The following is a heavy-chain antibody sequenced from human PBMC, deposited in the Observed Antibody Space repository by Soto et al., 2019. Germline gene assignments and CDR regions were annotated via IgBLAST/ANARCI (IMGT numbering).Heavy chain of an antibody. J-gene: IGHJ3*02. CDR1: GFTFSMYR. D-gene: IGHD4-17*01. V-gene: IGHV3-7*01. CDR2: IKQDGSEK. Sequence: PGGSLRLSCAASGFTFSMYRMSWVRHAPGKGLEWVANIKQDGSEKYYVDSVKGRFTISRDNAKNSLYLQMNSLRAEDTAVFYCARDRGYGDYESAFDIWGQGTMVTVSS. CDR3: ARDRGYGDYESAFDI.